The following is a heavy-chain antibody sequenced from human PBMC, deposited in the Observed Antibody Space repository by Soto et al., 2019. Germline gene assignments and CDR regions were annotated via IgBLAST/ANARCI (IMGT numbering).Heavy chain of an antibody. CDR1: GFSFSSYA. CDR3: ARDMYSSDYFVKWFEP. Sequence: QVRLVESGGGVVQPGRSLRLSCTASGFSFSSYAMYWFRQPPGQGLEWVAVISHDGINKHYADSEKGRVTVSRDNSNHSLDLQRNSLRGEDTAMYYCARDMYSSDYFVKWFEPWGQGTLVTVSS. D-gene: IGHD6-19*01. CDR2: ISHDGINK. V-gene: IGHV3-30-3*01. J-gene: IGHJ5*02.